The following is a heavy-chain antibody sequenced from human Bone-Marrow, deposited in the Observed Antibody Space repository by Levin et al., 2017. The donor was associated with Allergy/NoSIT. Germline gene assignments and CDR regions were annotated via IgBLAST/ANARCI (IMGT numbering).Heavy chain of an antibody. J-gene: IGHJ6*02. V-gene: IGHV3-30-3*01. CDR3: ARGPMGAKVVRDFYFHGMDV. CDR2: VSYDGSDK. D-gene: IGHD2/OR15-2a*01. CDR1: GFPLSSYA. Sequence: GESLKISCVGSGFPLSSYAMHWVRQAPGKGLEWVAVVSYDGSDKYYADFVKGRFTISKDKSRNTVYLEMNSLRTDDTAVYYCARGPMGAKVVRDFYFHGMDVWGQGTTVTVSS.